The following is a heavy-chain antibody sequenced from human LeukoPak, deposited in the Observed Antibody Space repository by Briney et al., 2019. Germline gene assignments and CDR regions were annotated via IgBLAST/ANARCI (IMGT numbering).Heavy chain of an antibody. CDR2: INPNSGGT. Sequence: GASVKVSCKASGYTFTSYGISWVRQAPGQGLEWMGWINPNSGGTNYAQKFQGRVTMTRDTSISTAYMELSRLRSDDTAVYYCARDLVRGIRFAGYWGQGTLVTVSS. V-gene: IGHV1-2*02. CDR1: GYTFTSYG. CDR3: ARDLVRGIRFAGY. D-gene: IGHD3-3*01. J-gene: IGHJ4*02.